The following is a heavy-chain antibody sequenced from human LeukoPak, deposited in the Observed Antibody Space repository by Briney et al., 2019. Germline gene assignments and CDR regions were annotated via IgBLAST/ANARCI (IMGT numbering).Heavy chain of an antibody. CDR2: VSSNEGT. Sequence: SENLSLTCTVSGGSISTYYWGWIRQPPGEGLEWIGYVSSNEGTNYNPSLKSRVTILVDTSKNQFSLKLSSATAADTAVYYCARVRSYYGSVTGKSYYFDYWGQGTLVTVSS. J-gene: IGHJ4*02. V-gene: IGHV4-59*01. D-gene: IGHD3-10*01. CDR3: ARVRSYYGSVTGKSYYFDY. CDR1: GGSISTYY.